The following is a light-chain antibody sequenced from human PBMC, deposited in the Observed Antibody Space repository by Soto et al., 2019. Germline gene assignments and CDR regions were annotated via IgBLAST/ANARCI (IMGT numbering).Light chain of an antibody. V-gene: IGLV1-44*01. CDR1: TSTIGSKT. CDR2: TTN. CDR3: AAWNDSLNGVV. J-gene: IGLJ2*01. Sequence: QLVLTQPPSASGTPGQRITISCSGSTSTIGSKTLNWYQQLPGSAPKLLIYTTNQRPSGVPDRFSGSKSGTSASLAISGLQSEDEAHYYCAAWNDSLNGVVFGGGTKVTVL.